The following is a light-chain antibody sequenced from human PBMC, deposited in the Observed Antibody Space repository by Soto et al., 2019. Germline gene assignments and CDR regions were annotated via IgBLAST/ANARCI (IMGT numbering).Light chain of an antibody. CDR1: QVITND. CDR2: AAS. CDR3: LQHNTSPWT. J-gene: IGKJ1*01. Sequence: DIQMTQSPSSLSASIGDRVTITCRSSQVITNDLGWYQQKPGTAPKRLIYAASTLQSGVPSRFSGSGSGTEFTLTISSLQPEDFATYYCLQHNTSPWTFGQGTKVEIK. V-gene: IGKV1-17*01.